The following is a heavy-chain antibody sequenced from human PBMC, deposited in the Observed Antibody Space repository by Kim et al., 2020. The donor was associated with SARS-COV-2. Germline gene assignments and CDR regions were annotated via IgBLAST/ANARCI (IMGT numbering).Heavy chain of an antibody. Sequence: ASVKVSCKASGYTFTNLYMHWVRQAPGQGLEWMGMINPSGDTNYAQKFQGRVTMTRDTSTSTVYMELSSQRSDDTAVYYCARSGMDVWGQGTTVTVSS. CDR1: GYTFTNLY. J-gene: IGHJ6*02. CDR3: ARSGMDV. CDR2: INPSGDT. V-gene: IGHV1-46*01.